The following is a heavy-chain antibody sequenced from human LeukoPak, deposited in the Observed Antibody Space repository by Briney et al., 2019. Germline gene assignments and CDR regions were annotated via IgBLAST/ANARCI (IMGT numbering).Heavy chain of an antibody. V-gene: IGHV3-21*04. CDR1: GFTFSSYS. CDR3: AKDKDLTKLGYFDY. J-gene: IGHJ4*02. CDR2: ISSSSSYI. D-gene: IGHD3-3*01. Sequence: GGSLRLSCAASGFTFSSYSMNWVRQAPGKGLEWVSSISSSSSYIYYADSVKGRFTISRDNAKNSLYLQMNSLRAEDTAVYYCAKDKDLTKLGYFDYWGQGTLVTVSS.